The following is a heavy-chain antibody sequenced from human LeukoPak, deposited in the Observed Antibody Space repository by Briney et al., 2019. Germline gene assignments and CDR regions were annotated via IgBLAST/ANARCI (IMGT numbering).Heavy chain of an antibody. CDR2: ISSSSSYI. CDR1: GFTFSSYS. J-gene: IGHJ4*02. D-gene: IGHD3-10*01. V-gene: IGHV3-21*04. Sequence: PGGSLRLSCAASGFTFSSYSMNWVRQAPGKGLEWVSSISSSSSYIYYADSVKGRFTISRDNSKNTLYLRMNSLRAEDTAVYYCAKALPGGAFDYWGQGTLVTVSS. CDR3: AKALPGGAFDY.